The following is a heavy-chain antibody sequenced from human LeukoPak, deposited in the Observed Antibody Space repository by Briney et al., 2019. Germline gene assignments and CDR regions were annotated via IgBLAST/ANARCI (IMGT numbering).Heavy chain of an antibody. J-gene: IGHJ6*02. CDR2: IYPGDSDT. Sequence: GESLNFSCDCSGYSFTSYLIGWVRHMPGKGLEWMGIIYPGDSDTRYSPSFQGQVTISADKSISTAYLQWSSLKASNTAMYYCARHTPPYYCSSTSCPNPYGMDVWGQGTTVTVSS. CDR1: GYSFTSYL. CDR3: ARHTPPYYCSSTSCPNPYGMDV. D-gene: IGHD2-2*01. V-gene: IGHV5-51*01.